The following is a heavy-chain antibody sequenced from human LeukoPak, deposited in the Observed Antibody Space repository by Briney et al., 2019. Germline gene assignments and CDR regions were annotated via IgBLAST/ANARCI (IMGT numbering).Heavy chain of an antibody. CDR1: GASISSYY. D-gene: IGHD3-22*01. CDR3: ARVKHSRDSSGYCYYFDY. CDR2: IYYSGST. J-gene: IGHJ4*02. V-gene: IGHV4-59*01. Sequence: SETRSLTCTAPGASISSYYWSWIRQPPGKGLEWIGYIYYSGSTNYNPSLKSRVTISVDTSKNQFSLKLSSVTAADTAVYYCARVKHSRDSSGYCYYFDYWGQGTLVTVSS.